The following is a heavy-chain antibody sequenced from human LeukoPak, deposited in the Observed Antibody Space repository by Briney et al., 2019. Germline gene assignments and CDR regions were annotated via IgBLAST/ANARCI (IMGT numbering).Heavy chain of an antibody. V-gene: IGHV3-30*03. Sequence: GGSLRLSCAASGFIFSDYGMHWVRQAPGKGLEWVTVISYDGSNKYYADSVKGRFTISRDISKNTLYLQMNSLRAEDTAVYYCASTGEGFWYLDYWGQGTLVTVS. CDR3: ASTGEGFWYLDY. D-gene: IGHD3-10*01. J-gene: IGHJ4*02. CDR1: GFIFSDYG. CDR2: ISYDGSNK.